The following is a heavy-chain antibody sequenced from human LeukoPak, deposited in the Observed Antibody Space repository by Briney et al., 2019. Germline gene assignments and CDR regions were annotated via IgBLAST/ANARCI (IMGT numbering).Heavy chain of an antibody. Sequence: GASVKVSCKASGYTFTNYDIIWVRQAPGQGLEWMGWINPNSGGTNYAQKFQGRVTMTRDTSISTAYMELSRLRSDDTAVYYCARVGYCSGGSCYQTYYYDSSGSYFDYWGQGTLVTVSS. CDR2: INPNSGGT. CDR3: ARVGYCSGGSCYQTYYYDSSGSYFDY. D-gene: IGHD2-15*01. J-gene: IGHJ4*02. CDR1: GYTFTNYD. V-gene: IGHV1-2*02.